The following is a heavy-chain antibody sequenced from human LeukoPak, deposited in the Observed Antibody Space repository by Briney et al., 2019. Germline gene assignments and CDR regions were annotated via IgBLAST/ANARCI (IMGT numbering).Heavy chain of an antibody. CDR3: ARWRGAQSEFDY. CDR2: IKEYEGD. CDR1: GFALSDYA. Sequence: GGSLRLSCAASGFALSDYALSWVRQAPGKGLEWVAHIKEYEGDFYLDSVRGRLTASRDNALNSVYLQMNSLRADDTAVYYCARWRGAQSEFDYWGQGALVTVSS. V-gene: IGHV3-7*01. D-gene: IGHD1-26*01. J-gene: IGHJ4*02.